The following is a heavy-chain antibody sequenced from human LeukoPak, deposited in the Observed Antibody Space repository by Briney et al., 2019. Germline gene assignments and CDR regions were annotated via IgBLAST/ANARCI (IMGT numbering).Heavy chain of an antibody. CDR2: ISYDGSNK. Sequence: GGSLRLSCAASGFTFSSYGMHWVRQAPGKGLEWVAVISYDGSNKYYAGSVKGRFTISRDNSKNTLYLQMNSLRAEDTAVYYCARRDGYRGMDVWAKGPRSPSP. D-gene: IGHD5-24*01. CDR3: ARRDGYRGMDV. J-gene: IGHJ6*02. CDR1: GFTFSSYG. V-gene: IGHV3-30*03.